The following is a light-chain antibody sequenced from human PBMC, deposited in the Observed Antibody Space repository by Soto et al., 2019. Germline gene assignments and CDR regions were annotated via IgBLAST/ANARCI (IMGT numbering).Light chain of an antibody. CDR2: DAS. J-gene: IGKJ5*01. CDR1: QDIYNY. Sequence: DIQMTQSPSSLSASVGDRVTITCQASQDIYNYLNWYQQKPGKAPKLLICDASNLETGVPSRFSGSGSGTDFTFTISSLQPEDIATYYCQQDDNLPITFGQGTRLEIK. V-gene: IGKV1-33*01. CDR3: QQDDNLPIT.